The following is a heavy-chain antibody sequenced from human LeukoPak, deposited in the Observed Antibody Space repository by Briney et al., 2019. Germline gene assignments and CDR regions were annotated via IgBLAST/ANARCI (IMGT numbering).Heavy chain of an antibody. V-gene: IGHV3-23*01. Sequence: GSLRLSCAASGFTFSSYAMSWVRQAPGKGLEWVSAISGSGGSTYYADSVKGRFTISRDNSKNTLYLQMNSLRAEDTAVYYCAKGRAYYDSSGPIDYWGQGTLVTVSS. CDR2: ISGSGGST. D-gene: IGHD3-22*01. J-gene: IGHJ4*02. CDR3: AKGRAYYDSSGPIDY. CDR1: GFTFSSYA.